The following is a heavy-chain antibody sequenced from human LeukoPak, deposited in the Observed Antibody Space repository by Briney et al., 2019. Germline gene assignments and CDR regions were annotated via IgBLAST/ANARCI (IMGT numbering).Heavy chain of an antibody. D-gene: IGHD3-22*01. Sequence: PGGSLRLSCAASAFTFNNYEMNWIRQAPGKGLEWVSYISGSGLSIYYADSVKGRFTISRDNAKNSLYLQMNSLRAEDTAVYYCAKDLFRYYYDSSGSFDYWGQGTLVTVSS. J-gene: IGHJ4*02. CDR1: AFTFNNYE. V-gene: IGHV3-48*03. CDR3: AKDLFRYYYDSSGSFDY. CDR2: ISGSGLSI.